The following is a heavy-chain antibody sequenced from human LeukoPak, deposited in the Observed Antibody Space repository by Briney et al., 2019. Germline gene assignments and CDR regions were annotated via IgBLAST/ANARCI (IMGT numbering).Heavy chain of an antibody. CDR3: ARVDDSSVVDY. J-gene: IGHJ4*02. D-gene: IGHD3-22*01. V-gene: IGHV4-59*01. Sequence: SETLSLTCTVSGGSISDYYWSWIRQPPGKGLEWIGYIYYSGRTNYNPSLMSRVTISVDTSKNQFSLKVSSVTAADTAVYYCARVDDSSVVDYWGQGTLVTVSS. CDR1: GGSISDYY. CDR2: IYYSGRT.